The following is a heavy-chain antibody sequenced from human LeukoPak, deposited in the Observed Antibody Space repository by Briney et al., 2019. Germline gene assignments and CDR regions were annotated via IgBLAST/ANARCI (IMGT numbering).Heavy chain of an antibody. CDR1: GGSISSYY. Sequence: PSETLSLTCTVSGGSISSYYWSWIRQPPGKGLEWIGRIYTSGSTNYNPSLKSRVTMSVDTSKNQFSLKLSSVTAADTAVYYCARDAGSALLWFGELWHYYYYGMDVWGQETTVTVSS. V-gene: IGHV4-4*07. D-gene: IGHD3-10*01. J-gene: IGHJ6*02. CDR2: IYTSGST. CDR3: ARDAGSALLWFGELWHYYYYGMDV.